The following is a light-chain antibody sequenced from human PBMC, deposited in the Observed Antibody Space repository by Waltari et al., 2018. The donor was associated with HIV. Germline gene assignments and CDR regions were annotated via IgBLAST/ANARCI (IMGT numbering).Light chain of an antibody. CDR2: EVS. CDR3: SSCAGSNNGV. CDR1: SSTVGGYNY. Sequence: SALPQPPSASGSPGQSVTIPCTGTSSTVGGYNYVSWYQQHPGKAPKLMIYEVSKRPSGVPDRFSGSKSGNTASLTVSGLQAEDEADYYCSSCAGSNNGVFGGGTKLTVL. V-gene: IGLV2-8*01. J-gene: IGLJ3*02.